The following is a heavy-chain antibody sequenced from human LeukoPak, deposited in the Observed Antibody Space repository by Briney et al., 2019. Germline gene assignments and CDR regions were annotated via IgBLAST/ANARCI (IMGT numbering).Heavy chain of an antibody. Sequence: GGSLRLSCAASGFTFSSYWMHWVRQAPGKGLVWVSRINSDGSSTSYADSVKGRFTISRDNAKNTLYLQVNSLRAEDTAVYYCARKYSSGWDYDAFDIWGQGTMVTISS. CDR3: ARKYSSGWDYDAFDI. J-gene: IGHJ3*02. CDR1: GFTFSSYW. V-gene: IGHV3-74*01. CDR2: INSDGSST. D-gene: IGHD6-19*01.